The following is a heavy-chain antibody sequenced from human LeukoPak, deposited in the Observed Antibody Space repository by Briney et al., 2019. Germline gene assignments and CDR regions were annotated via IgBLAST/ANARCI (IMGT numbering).Heavy chain of an antibody. D-gene: IGHD2-15*01. CDR1: GYTFSTYW. V-gene: IGHV5-51*01. CDR3: ARRGRCSGGSCYQVGAFDI. Sequence: GESLKISCEGSGYTFSTYWVAWVRQLPGKGLEWVGIIYPSDSDSRYSPSFEGQVTMSVDKSINTAYLQWASLKDTDTAIYYCARRGRCSGGSCYQVGAFDIWGHGTMVTVSS. CDR2: IYPSDSDS. J-gene: IGHJ3*02.